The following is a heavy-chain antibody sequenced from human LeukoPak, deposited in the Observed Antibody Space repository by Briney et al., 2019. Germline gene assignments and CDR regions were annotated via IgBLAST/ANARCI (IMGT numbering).Heavy chain of an antibody. Sequence: GGSLRLSCAASGFTFSSYEMNWVRQAPGKGLEWVSYISTSGTTIYYADSVKGRFTISRDNAKHSLYLQMNSLRAKDSAVYYCTRDLDGSGSYNWFDPWGQGTLVTAS. CDR1: GFTFSSYE. CDR2: ISTSGTTI. J-gene: IGHJ5*02. V-gene: IGHV3-48*03. CDR3: TRDLDGSGSYNWFDP. D-gene: IGHD3-10*01.